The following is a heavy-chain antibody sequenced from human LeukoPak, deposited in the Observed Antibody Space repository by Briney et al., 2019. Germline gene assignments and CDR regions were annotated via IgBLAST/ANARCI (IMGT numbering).Heavy chain of an antibody. CDR2: INAGNGNT. Sequence: GASVKVSCKASGYTFTSYAMHWVRQAPGQRLEWMGWINAGNGNTKYSQKFQGRVTITRDTSASTAYMELSSLRSEDTAVYYCARGPYCSGGSCYYYYGMDVWGQGTTVAVSS. D-gene: IGHD2-15*01. CDR3: ARGPYCSGGSCYYYYGMDV. J-gene: IGHJ6*02. CDR1: GYTFTSYA. V-gene: IGHV1-3*01.